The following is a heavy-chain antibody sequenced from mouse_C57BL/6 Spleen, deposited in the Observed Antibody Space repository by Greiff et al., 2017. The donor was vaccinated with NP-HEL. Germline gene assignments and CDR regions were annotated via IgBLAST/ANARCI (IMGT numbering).Heavy chain of an antibody. CDR1: GYAFSSSW. V-gene: IGHV1-82*01. D-gene: IGHD1-2*01. CDR2: IYPGDGDT. Sequence: VQLQQSGPELVKPGASVKISCKASGYAFSSSWMNWVKQRPGKGLEWIGRIYPGDGDTNYNGKFKGKATLTADKSSSTAYMQLSSLTSEDSAVYFCAREGTTAGDFDYWGQGTTLTVSS. CDR3: AREGTTAGDFDY. J-gene: IGHJ2*01.